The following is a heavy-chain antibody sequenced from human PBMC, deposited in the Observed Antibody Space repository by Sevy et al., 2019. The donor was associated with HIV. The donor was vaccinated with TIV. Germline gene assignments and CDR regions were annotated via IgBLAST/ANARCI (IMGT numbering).Heavy chain of an antibody. CDR1: GFTFSSYA. J-gene: IGHJ5*02. CDR2: ISGSGGST. D-gene: IGHD2-2*01. CDR3: SSRGGSILVVPAANWFDP. Sequence: GGSLRLSCAASGFTFSSYAMSWVRQAPGKGLEWVSAISGSGGSTYYADSVKGRFTISRDNSKNTLYLQMNSLRAEDTAVYYCSSRGGSILVVPAANWFDPWGQGTLVTVSS. V-gene: IGHV3-23*01.